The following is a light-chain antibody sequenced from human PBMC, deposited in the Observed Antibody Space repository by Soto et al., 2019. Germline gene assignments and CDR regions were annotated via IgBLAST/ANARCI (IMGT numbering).Light chain of an antibody. J-gene: IGLJ2*01. CDR3: AAWDDSLNGVV. CDR1: SSNIGSNT. V-gene: IGLV1-44*01. CDR2: GNN. Sequence: QAVVTQPPSASGTPGQRVTISCSGSSSNIGSNTVNWYQQLPGTAPKLLIYGNNQRPSGVPDRFSASKSGTSASLAISGLQSDDEADYYCAAWDDSLNGVVFGGGTKLTVL.